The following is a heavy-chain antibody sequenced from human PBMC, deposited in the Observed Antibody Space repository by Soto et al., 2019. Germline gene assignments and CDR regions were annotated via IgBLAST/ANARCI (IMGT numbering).Heavy chain of an antibody. CDR2: INPNSGGT. CDR1: GYTFTGDY. D-gene: IGHD6-6*01. V-gene: IGHV1-2*02. J-gene: IGHJ6*02. CDR3: ARDAKQLAHYYYYGMDV. Sequence: GASVKVSCKASGYTFTGDYMHWVRQAPGQGLEWMGWINPNSGGTNYAQKFQGRVTMTRDTSISTAYMELSRLRSDDTAVYYCARDAKQLAHYYYYGMDVWGQGTTVTVSS.